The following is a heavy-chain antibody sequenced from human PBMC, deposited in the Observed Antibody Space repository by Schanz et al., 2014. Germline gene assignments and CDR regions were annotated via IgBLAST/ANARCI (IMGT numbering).Heavy chain of an antibody. CDR2: INPSGGST. J-gene: IGHJ4*02. V-gene: IGHV1-18*01. CDR1: GYTFTSYG. D-gene: IGHD5-12*01. CDR3: ARDFSAYVGNYFDY. Sequence: QGQLVQSGPEVKEPGASVKVSCKASGYTFTSYGINWVRQAPGQGLEWMGIINPSGGSTTYAQKFQGRVTMTTDTSTSTSYMELTSLRFDDTAVYYCARDFSAYVGNYFDYWGQGTLVTVSS.